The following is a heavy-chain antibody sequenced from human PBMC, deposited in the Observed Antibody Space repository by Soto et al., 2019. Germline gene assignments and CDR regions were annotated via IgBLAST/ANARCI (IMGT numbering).Heavy chain of an antibody. V-gene: IGHV3-74*01. Sequence: GGSLRLSCAASGFTFSSYWMHWVRQAPGKGLVWVSRINSDGSSTSYADSVKGRFTISRDNAKNTLYLQMNSLRAEDTAVYYCARGDDRATVTIYYFDYWGQGTLVTVSS. CDR2: INSDGSST. CDR3: ARGDDRATVTIYYFDY. J-gene: IGHJ4*02. D-gene: IGHD4-17*01. CDR1: GFTFSSYW.